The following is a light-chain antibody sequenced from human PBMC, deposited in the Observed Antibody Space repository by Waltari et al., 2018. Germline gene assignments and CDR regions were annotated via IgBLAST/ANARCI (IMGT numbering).Light chain of an antibody. Sequence: QSALTQPASVSGSPGQSITISCTGTSSDLGGYNFVSWYQQHPVKAPKVLIYEGTKRPSGITNRFSGSKSCNTASLTISGLQAEDEADYYCCSYAGRITFVVFGGGTKLTVL. CDR1: SSDLGGYNF. CDR2: EGT. J-gene: IGLJ2*01. CDR3: CSYAGRITFVV. V-gene: IGLV2-23*01.